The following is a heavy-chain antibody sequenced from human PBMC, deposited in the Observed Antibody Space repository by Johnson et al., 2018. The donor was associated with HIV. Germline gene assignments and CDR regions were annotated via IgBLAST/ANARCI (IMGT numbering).Heavy chain of an antibody. D-gene: IGHD2-21*02. Sequence: VRLVESGGGVVQPGRSLRLSCAASGFIFSSYAVHWVRQAPGKGLEWVSGINWNGGSTGYADSVKGRFTISRDNAKNSLYVQMNSLRAEDTALYYCARGGAYCGGDCYHAFDIWGQGTMVTVSS. CDR1: GFIFSSYA. J-gene: IGHJ3*02. CDR3: ARGGAYCGGDCYHAFDI. V-gene: IGHV3-20*04. CDR2: INWNGGST.